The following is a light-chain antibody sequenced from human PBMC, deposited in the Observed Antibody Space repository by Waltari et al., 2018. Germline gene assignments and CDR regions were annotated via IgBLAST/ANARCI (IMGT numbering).Light chain of an antibody. CDR3: QQYKSYSYT. Sequence: DIQMTQSPSTLSASVGDRVTITCRASQSISTWLAWYQQKPGKAPKVLIYMASTLETGVPSRFSGSGSGTEFTLTISSLQPDDFATYFCQQYKSYSYTFGPGTKLEIK. V-gene: IGKV1-5*03. J-gene: IGKJ2*01. CDR1: QSISTW. CDR2: MAS.